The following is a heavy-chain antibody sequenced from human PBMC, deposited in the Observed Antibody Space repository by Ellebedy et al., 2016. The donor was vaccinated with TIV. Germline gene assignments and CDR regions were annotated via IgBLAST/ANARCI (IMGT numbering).Heavy chain of an antibody. Sequence: ASVKVSCKASGYTFTAYYMHWVRQAPGQGLEWMGWINPNSGGTNYAQKFQGRVTMTRNTSISTAYMELSSLRSEDTAVYHCARSYSSSSGWFDPWGQGTLVTVSS. CDR1: GYTFTAYY. D-gene: IGHD6-6*01. CDR2: INPNSGGT. CDR3: ARSYSSSSGWFDP. J-gene: IGHJ5*02. V-gene: IGHV1-2*02.